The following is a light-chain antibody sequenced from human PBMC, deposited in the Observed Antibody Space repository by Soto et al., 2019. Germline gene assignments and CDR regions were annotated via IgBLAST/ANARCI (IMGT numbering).Light chain of an antibody. V-gene: IGKV3-20*01. CDR1: QSVSSNY. J-gene: IGKJ2*01. CDR2: GAS. Sequence: EIVLTQSPGTLSLSPGERATLSCRASQSVSSNYLAWYQQKPGQAPRVLIFGASSRATGIPDRISGSGSGTDFTLTISRLEPEDSAVYYCQQYGSSPTFGQGTKLEIK. CDR3: QQYGSSPT.